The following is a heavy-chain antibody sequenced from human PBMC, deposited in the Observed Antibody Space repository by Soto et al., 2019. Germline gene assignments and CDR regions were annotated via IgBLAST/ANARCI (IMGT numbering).Heavy chain of an antibody. Sequence: QVQLVQSGAEVKKPGASVKVSCKASGYTFTSYDINWVRQATGQGLEWMGWMNPNSGNTGYAQKFQGRGTMTRNTXXSTAYMELSSLRSEDTAVYYCARERSAAGTGWFDPWGQGTLVTVSS. CDR3: ARERSAAGTGWFDP. CDR2: MNPNSGNT. J-gene: IGHJ5*02. V-gene: IGHV1-8*01. CDR1: GYTFTSYD. D-gene: IGHD6-13*01.